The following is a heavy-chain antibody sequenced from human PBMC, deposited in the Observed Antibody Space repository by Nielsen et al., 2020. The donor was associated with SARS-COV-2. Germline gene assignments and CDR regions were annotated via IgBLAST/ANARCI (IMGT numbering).Heavy chain of an antibody. J-gene: IGHJ4*02. CDR1: GGTFSSYA. CDR3: ARDRDCSGGSCPGY. V-gene: IGHV1-69*06. Sequence: KVSCKASGGTFSSYAISWVRQAPGQGLEWMGGIIPIFGTANYAQKFQGRVTITADKSTSTAYMELSSLRSEDTAVYYCARDRDCSGGSCPGYWGQGTLVTVSS. CDR2: IIPIFGTA. D-gene: IGHD2-15*01.